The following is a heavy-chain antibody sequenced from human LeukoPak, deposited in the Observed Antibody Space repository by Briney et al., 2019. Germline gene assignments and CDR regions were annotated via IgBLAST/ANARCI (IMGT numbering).Heavy chain of an antibody. CDR3: ARTPRYYYDSSGYYRTAYFDY. V-gene: IGHV4-34*01. D-gene: IGHD3-22*01. CDR1: GGSFSGYY. Sequence: SETLSLTCAVYGGSFSGYYWSLIRQPPGKGLEWIGEINHSGSTNYNPSLKSRVTISVDTSKNQFSLKLSSVTAADTAVYYCARTPRYYYDSSGYYRTAYFDYWGQGTLVTVSS. J-gene: IGHJ4*02. CDR2: INHSGST.